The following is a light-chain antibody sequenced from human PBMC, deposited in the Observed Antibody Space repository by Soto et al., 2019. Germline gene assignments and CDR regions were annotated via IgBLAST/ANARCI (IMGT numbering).Light chain of an antibody. J-gene: IGKJ4*01. V-gene: IGKV1-27*01. CDR3: QNYNSAPSLT. Sequence: DIQMTQSPSSLSASVGDRVTITCRASQGISTYLAWYQQKPGKVPKLLIYAASTLQSGVPSRFSGSGSGTDFTLNISSLQPADVATYYCQNYNSAPSLTFGGGTKVDIK. CDR1: QGISTY. CDR2: AAS.